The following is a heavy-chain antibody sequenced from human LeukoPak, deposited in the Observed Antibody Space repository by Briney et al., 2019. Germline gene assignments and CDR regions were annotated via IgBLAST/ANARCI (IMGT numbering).Heavy chain of an antibody. D-gene: IGHD6-19*01. Sequence: GGSLRLSCAASGFTFSTYGMNWVRQAPGKGLEWVSSISSSSSYIYDADSVKGRFTISRDNAKNSLYPQMNSLRAEDTAVYYCARDLGSGWYGYYMDVWGKGTTVTVSS. J-gene: IGHJ6*03. CDR1: GFTFSTYG. CDR2: ISSSSSYI. CDR3: ARDLGSGWYGYYMDV. V-gene: IGHV3-21*01.